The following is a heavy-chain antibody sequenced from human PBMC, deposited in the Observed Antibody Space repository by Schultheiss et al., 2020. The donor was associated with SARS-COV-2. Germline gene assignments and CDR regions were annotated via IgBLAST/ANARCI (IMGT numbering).Heavy chain of an antibody. Sequence: SQTLSLTCTVSGGSVSSGSYYWSWIRQHPGKGLEWIGYIYYSGSTYYNPSLKSRVTISVDTSKNQFSLKLSSVTAADTAVYYCARVKQQLYVWFDPWGQGTLVTVSS. J-gene: IGHJ5*02. CDR1: GGSVSSGSYY. CDR3: ARVKQQLYVWFDP. CDR2: IYYSGST. D-gene: IGHD6-13*01. V-gene: IGHV4-31*03.